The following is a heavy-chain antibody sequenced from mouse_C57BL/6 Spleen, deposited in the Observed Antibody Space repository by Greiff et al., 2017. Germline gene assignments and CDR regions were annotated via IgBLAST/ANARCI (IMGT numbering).Heavy chain of an antibody. J-gene: IGHJ2*01. CDR1: GFTFSSYA. CDR3: TREGGYGRPFDY. V-gene: IGHV5-9-1*02. Sequence: DVQLQESGEGLVKPGGSLKLSCAASGFTFSSYAMSWVRQTPEKRLEWVAYISSGGDYIYYADTVKGRFTISRDNARNTLYLQMSSLKSEDTAMYYCTREGGYGRPFDYWGQGTTLTVSS. D-gene: IGHD2-2*01. CDR2: ISSGGDYI.